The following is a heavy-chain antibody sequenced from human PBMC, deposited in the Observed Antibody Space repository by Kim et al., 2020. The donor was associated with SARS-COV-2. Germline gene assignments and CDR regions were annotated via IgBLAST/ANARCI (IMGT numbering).Heavy chain of an antibody. V-gene: IGHV3-48*02. J-gene: IGHJ6*02. CDR3: ARDRIVVVVAAKYYYYYYGMDV. D-gene: IGHD2-15*01. Sequence: GGSLRLSCAASGFTFSSYSMNWVRQAPGKGLEWVSYISSSSSTIYYADSVKGRFTISRDNAKNSLYLQMNSLRDEDTAVYYCARDRIVVVVAAKYYYYYYGMDVWGQGTTVTVSS. CDR2: ISSSSSTI. CDR1: GFTFSSYS.